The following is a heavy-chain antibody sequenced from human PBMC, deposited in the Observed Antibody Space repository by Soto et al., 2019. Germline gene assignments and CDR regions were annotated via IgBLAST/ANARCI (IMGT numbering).Heavy chain of an antibody. CDR3: ARDHQQPEYYYYYGMDV. CDR1: GFTFSSYS. Sequence: EVQLVESGGGLVKPGGSLRLSCAASGFTFSSYSMNWVRQAPGKGLEWVSSISSSSSYIYYADSVKGRFTISRDNAKNSLYLQMNSLRAEDTAVYYCARDHQQPEYYYYYGMDVWGQGTTVTVSS. V-gene: IGHV3-21*01. D-gene: IGHD5-18*01. CDR2: ISSSSSYI. J-gene: IGHJ6*02.